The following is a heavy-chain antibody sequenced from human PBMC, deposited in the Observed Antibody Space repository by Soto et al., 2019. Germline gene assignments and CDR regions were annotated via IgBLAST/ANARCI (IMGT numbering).Heavy chain of an antibody. CDR2: IRSKANSYAT. CDR1: GFTFSGSA. J-gene: IGHJ6*02. CDR3: TGQDIVATIRTGNYYYGMDV. D-gene: IGHD5-12*01. Sequence: EVQLVESGGGLVQPGGSLKLSCAASGFTFSGSAMHWVRQASGKGLEWVGRIRSKANSYATAYAASVKGRFTISRDDSKNTAYLQMNSLKTEDTAVYYCTGQDIVATIRTGNYYYGMDVWGQGTTVTVSS. V-gene: IGHV3-73*02.